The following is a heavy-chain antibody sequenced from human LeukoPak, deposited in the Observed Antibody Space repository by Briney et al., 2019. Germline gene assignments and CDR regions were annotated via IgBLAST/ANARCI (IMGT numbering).Heavy chain of an antibody. D-gene: IGHD6-6*01. Sequence: GGSLRLSCAASGFTFSSYAMSWVRQAPGKGLEWVANIKQDGSEKYYVDSVKGRFTISRDNAKNSLYLQMNSLRAEDTAVYYCARVGDSSSSDYWGQGTLVTVSS. CDR1: GFTFSSYA. V-gene: IGHV3-7*01. CDR3: ARVGDSSSSDY. CDR2: IKQDGSEK. J-gene: IGHJ4*02.